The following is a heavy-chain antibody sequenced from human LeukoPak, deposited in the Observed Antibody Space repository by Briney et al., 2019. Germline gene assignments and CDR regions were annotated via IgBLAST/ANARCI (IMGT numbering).Heavy chain of an antibody. V-gene: IGHV1-18*01. CDR1: GYTFTSYG. CDR3: ARGGMYYYGSGSYSYYYYYYMDV. CDR2: IIAYNGNT. J-gene: IGHJ6*03. Sequence: GASVKVSCKASGYTFTSYGISWLRQATGQRLEEMVWIIAYNGNTNYPQKLQGRVTMTTDTSTSTAYMELRSLRSDDTAVYYCARGGMYYYGSGSYSYYYYYYMDVWGKGTTVTVSS. D-gene: IGHD3-10*01.